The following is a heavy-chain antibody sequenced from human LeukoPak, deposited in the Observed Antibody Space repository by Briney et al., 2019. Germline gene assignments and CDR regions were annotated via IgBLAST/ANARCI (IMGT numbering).Heavy chain of an antibody. CDR1: GYSFTTYW. CDR2: IYPGDSDT. Sequence: VESLKISRKGSGYSFTTYWIGWVRQMPGTGLEWMGIIYPGDSDTRYSPSFQGQVTISTDKSISSASLHWSSLKAADTAMYYCARYTVTHAFDIWGQGTMVTVSS. V-gene: IGHV5-51*01. J-gene: IGHJ3*02. D-gene: IGHD4-11*01. CDR3: ARYTVTHAFDI.